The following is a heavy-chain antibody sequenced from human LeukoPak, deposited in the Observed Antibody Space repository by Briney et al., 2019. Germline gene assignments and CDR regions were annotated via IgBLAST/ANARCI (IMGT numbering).Heavy chain of an antibody. CDR1: GFTFSSYV. J-gene: IGHJ4*02. D-gene: IGHD6-13*01. CDR3: ARRGAAGTYYFDY. CDR2: ISGSGGGT. V-gene: IGHV3-23*01. Sequence: PGGSLRLSCAASGFTFSSYVMSWVRQAPGKGLEWVSDISGSGGGTYYADSVKGRFTISRDNSKNTLYLQTNSLRAEDTAVYYCARRGAAGTYYFDYWGQGTLVTVSS.